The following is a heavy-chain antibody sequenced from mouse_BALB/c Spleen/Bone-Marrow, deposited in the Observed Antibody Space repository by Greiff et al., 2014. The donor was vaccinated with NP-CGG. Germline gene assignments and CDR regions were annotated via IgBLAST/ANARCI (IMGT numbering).Heavy chain of an antibody. D-gene: IGHD1-1*01. V-gene: IGHV5-9-1*01. CDR1: GFTFSSYA. CDR3: ARQDYYGSSPHWYFDV. CDR2: ISSGGSYT. J-gene: IGHJ1*01. Sequence: EVMLVESGGGLVKPGGSLKLSCAASGFTFSSYAMSWVRQTPEKRLEWVATISSGGSYTYYADSVKGRFTISRDTAKNTPYLQMSSLRSEDTAMYYCARQDYYGSSPHWYFDVWGAGTTVTVSS.